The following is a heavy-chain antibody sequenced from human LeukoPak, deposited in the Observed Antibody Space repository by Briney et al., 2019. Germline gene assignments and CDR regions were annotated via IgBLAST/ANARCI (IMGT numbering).Heavy chain of an antibody. V-gene: IGHV5-51*01. CDR3: AMARFCSGGACYAEH. CDR1: GYSFTTSW. J-gene: IGHJ4*02. CDR2: IYPGDSDT. Sequence: GESLKISCKGSGYSFTTSWIGWVRQMPGKGLEWMGNIYPGDSDTRYSPSFQGQVTISVDKSISTAYLQWSSLKASDTAMYYCAMARFCSGGACYAEHWGQGTLVTVSS. D-gene: IGHD2-15*01.